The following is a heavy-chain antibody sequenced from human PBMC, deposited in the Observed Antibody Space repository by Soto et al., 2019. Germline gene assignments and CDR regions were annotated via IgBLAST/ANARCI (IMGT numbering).Heavy chain of an antibody. Sequence: GSLRLSCAASGFTFSSYSMNWVRQAPGKGLEWVSYISSSSSTMYYADSVKGRFTISRDNAKNSLFLHMNSLRDEDTAVYYCARDSTDADSGSYSADYWRQGTLVTVSS. CDR2: ISSSSSTM. V-gene: IGHV3-48*02. CDR1: GFTFSSYS. J-gene: IGHJ4*02. CDR3: ARDSTDADSGSYSADY. D-gene: IGHD1-26*01.